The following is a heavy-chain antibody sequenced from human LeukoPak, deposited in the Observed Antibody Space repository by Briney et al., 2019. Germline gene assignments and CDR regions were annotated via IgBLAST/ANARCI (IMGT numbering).Heavy chain of an antibody. V-gene: IGHV3-23*01. J-gene: IGHJ2*01. CDR3: ARSPDYGGNSGYFDL. Sequence: GGSLRLSCAASGFTFSSYAMSWVRQAPGKGLEWVSAISGSGGSTYYADSVKGRFTISRDNSKNTLYLQMNSLRAEDTAVYYCARSPDYGGNSGYFDLWGRGTLVTVSS. CDR2: ISGSGGST. D-gene: IGHD4-23*01. CDR1: GFTFSSYA.